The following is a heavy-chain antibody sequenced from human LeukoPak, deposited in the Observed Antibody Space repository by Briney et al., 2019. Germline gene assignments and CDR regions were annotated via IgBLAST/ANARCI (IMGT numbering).Heavy chain of an antibody. J-gene: IGHJ4*02. Sequence: SETLSLTCTVSGGSISSYYWSWIRQPPGKGLEWIGEINHSGSTNYNPSLKSRVTISVDTSKNQFSLKLSSVTAADTAVYYCASKGGIAAAGFYWGQGTLVTVSS. CDR2: INHSGST. D-gene: IGHD6-13*01. CDR3: ASKGGIAAAGFY. CDR1: GGSISSYY. V-gene: IGHV4-34*01.